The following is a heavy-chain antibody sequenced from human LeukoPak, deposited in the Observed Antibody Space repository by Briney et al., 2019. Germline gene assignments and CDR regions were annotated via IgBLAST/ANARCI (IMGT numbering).Heavy chain of an antibody. CDR2: IYYSGNT. J-gene: IGHJ4*02. D-gene: IGHD3-16*01. CDR1: GGSISSYY. CDR3: ARGSSYASYYFDN. Sequence: SDTLSLTCTVSGGSISSYYWSWIRQPPGKGLEWIGYIYYSGNTNYNPSLKSRVTISVDTSKNQFSLKLSSVTAADTAVYYCARGSSYASYYFDNWGQGTLVTVSS. V-gene: IGHV4-59*07.